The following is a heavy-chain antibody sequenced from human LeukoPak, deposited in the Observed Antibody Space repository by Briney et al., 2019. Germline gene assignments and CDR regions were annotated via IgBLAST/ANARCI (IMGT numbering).Heavy chain of an antibody. CDR2: ISSSGSTI. CDR1: GFTFSSYE. CDR3: AREREPYYDILTGYYRAEGMDV. J-gene: IGHJ6*02. Sequence: GGSLRLSCAASGFTFSSYEMNWVRQAPGKGLEWVSYISSSGSTIYYADSVKGRFTISRDNAKNSLYLQMNSLRAEDTAVYYCAREREPYYDILTGYYRAEGMDVWGQGTTVTVSS. V-gene: IGHV3-48*03. D-gene: IGHD3-9*01.